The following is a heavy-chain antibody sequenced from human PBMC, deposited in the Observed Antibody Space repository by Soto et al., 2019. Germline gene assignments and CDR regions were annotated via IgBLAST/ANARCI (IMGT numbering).Heavy chain of an antibody. CDR3: ARVGMNSSSSTWFDP. J-gene: IGHJ5*02. CDR1: GGSISSGGYY. V-gene: IGHV4-31*03. CDR2: IYYSGST. D-gene: IGHD6-6*01. Sequence: SETLSLTCTVSGGSISSGGYYWGWIAQHQGKGMEWIGYIYYSGSTYYNPSLKSRVTISVDTSKNQFSLKLSSVTAADTAVYYCARVGMNSSSSTWFDPWGQGTLVTVSS.